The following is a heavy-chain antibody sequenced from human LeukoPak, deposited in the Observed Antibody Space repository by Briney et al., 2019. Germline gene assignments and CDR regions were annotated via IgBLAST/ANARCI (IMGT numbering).Heavy chain of an antibody. D-gene: IGHD3-22*01. CDR3: AKDVYYYDSSGYYYDGY. Sequence: TAGSLTLSCAASGFTFSSYAMSWIRQAPRQGKERDSAISGCDGSTYYSESVKGRFNIYRDNSQKTLYLQMNSQRAEDTAVYYCAKDVYYYDSSGYYYDGYWGQGTLVTVSS. J-gene: IGHJ4*02. CDR2: ISGCDGST. CDR1: GFTFSSYA. V-gene: IGHV3-23*01.